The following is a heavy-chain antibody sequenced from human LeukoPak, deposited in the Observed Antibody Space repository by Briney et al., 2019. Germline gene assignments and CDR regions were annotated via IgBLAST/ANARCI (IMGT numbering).Heavy chain of an antibody. V-gene: IGHV3-21*01. CDR3: ARGEPMVRGVTLFDY. CDR1: GFTFSSYS. D-gene: IGHD3-10*01. Sequence: GGSLRLSCAASGFTFSSYSMNWVRQAPGKGLEWVSSISSSSSYIYYADSVKGRFTISRDNAKNSLYLQMNSLRAEDTAVYYCARGEPMVRGVTLFDYWGQGTLVTVSS. J-gene: IGHJ4*02. CDR2: ISSSSSYI.